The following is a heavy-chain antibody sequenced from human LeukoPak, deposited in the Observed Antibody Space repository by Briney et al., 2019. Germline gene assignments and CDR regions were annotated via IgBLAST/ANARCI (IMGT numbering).Heavy chain of an antibody. J-gene: IGHJ4*02. CDR1: GFTFSSYG. D-gene: IGHD5-18*01. CDR3: TRSAMVTYYFDY. CDR2: ISGSGGST. V-gene: IGHV3-23*01. Sequence: GGSLRLSCAASGFTFSSYGMSWVRQAPGKGLEWVSAISGSGGSTYYADSVKGRFTISRDNSKNTLYLQMNSLRAEDTAVYYCTRSAMVTYYFDYWGQGTLVTVSS.